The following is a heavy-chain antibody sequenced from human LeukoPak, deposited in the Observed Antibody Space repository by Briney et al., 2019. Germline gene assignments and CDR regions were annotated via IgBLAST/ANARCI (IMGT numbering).Heavy chain of an antibody. CDR2: MNPNSGNT. V-gene: IGHV1-8*01. CDR1: GYTFISFD. D-gene: IGHD3-10*01. CDR3: ATDPDYYGSGSYPI. Sequence: ASVKVSCKASGYTFISFDINWVRQATGQGLEWMGWMNPNSGNTGYAQKFQGRVTMTRNTSISTAYMELSSLRSEDTAVYYCATDPDYYGSGSYPIWGQGTLVTVSS. J-gene: IGHJ4*02.